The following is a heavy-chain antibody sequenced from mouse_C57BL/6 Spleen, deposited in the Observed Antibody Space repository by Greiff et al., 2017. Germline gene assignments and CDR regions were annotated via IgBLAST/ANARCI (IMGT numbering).Heavy chain of an antibody. J-gene: IGHJ3*01. D-gene: IGHD2-1*01. V-gene: IGHV1-82*01. CDR3: ASDYGNYGFAY. CDR1: GYAFSSSW. Sequence: VQLQQSGPELVKPGASVKISCKASGYAFSSSWLNWVKQRPGKGLEWIGRLYPGDGDTNYNGKFKGKATLTADKSSSTAYMQLSSLTSEDSAVYFCASDYGNYGFAYWGQGTLVTVSA. CDR2: LYPGDGDT.